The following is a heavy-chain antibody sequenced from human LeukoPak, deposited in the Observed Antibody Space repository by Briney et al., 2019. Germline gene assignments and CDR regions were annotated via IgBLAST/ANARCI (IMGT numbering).Heavy chain of an antibody. Sequence: SETLSLTCTVAGTSITSYHWSWIRQPPGKGLEWIGSYSGSTNYNPSLKSRVTISVDTSKNQFSLKLSSVTAADTAVYYCARHEAWFDPWGQGTLVTVSS. CDR1: GTSITSYH. V-gene: IGHV4-59*08. J-gene: IGHJ5*02. CDR2: YSGST. CDR3: ARHEAWFDP.